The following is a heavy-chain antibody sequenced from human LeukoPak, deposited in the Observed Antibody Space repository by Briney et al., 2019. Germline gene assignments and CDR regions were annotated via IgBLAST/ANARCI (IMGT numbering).Heavy chain of an antibody. Sequence: SETLPLTCAVYGGSFSGYYWTWIRQPPGKGLEWIGEIHYSGRINYNPSLKSRVTISADTSNNHFSLKMNSVTAADTAVYYCSRGTDAYKCGNSWGQGTLVTVSP. V-gene: IGHV4-34*01. CDR2: IHYSGRI. CDR1: GGSFSGYY. D-gene: IGHD5-24*01. CDR3: SRGTDAYKCGNS. J-gene: IGHJ4*02.